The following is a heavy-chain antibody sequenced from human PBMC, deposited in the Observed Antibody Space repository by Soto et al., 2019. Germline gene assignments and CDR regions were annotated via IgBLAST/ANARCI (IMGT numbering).Heavy chain of an antibody. CDR1: GLIFNSYW. Sequence: GGSLRLSCAASGLIFNSYWMHWVRPATGKGLEWVATIKQDGSERYYVDSVKGRFTISRDNAKNSLYLQMNSLRAEDTVVYYCARLVNAIPNHGMDVWGQGTTVTVSS. D-gene: IGHD2-21*01. J-gene: IGHJ6*02. CDR2: IKQDGSER. CDR3: ARLVNAIPNHGMDV. V-gene: IGHV3-7*05.